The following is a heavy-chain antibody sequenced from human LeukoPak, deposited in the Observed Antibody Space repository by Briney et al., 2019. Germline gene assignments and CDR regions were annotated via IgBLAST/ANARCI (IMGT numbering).Heavy chain of an antibody. CDR3: AKQYCSGGSCYRIFDY. J-gene: IGHJ4*02. CDR2: ISGDGGST. V-gene: IGHV3-43*02. CDR1: GFTFDDYA. D-gene: IGHD2-15*01. Sequence: GGSLRLSCAASGFTFDDYAMHWVRQAPGRGLEWVSLISGDGGSTFYADSVMGRFTISRDYSKTSLYLQMNSLRTEDAALYYCAKQYCSGGSCYRIFDYWGQGTLVSVSS.